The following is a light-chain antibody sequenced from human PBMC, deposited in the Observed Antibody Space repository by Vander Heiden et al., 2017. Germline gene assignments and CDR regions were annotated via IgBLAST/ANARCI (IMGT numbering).Light chain of an antibody. CDR2: DAS. V-gene: IGKV1-33*01. CDR3: QQYDNLPRT. Sequence: DIQMTQSPSSLSASVGDRVTITCQVSQDISNYLNWYQQKPGKAPKLLIYDASNLETGVPSRFSGGGSGTDFTFTISSLQPEDIATYYCQQYDNLPRTFGQGTKLEIK. CDR1: QDISNY. J-gene: IGKJ2*01.